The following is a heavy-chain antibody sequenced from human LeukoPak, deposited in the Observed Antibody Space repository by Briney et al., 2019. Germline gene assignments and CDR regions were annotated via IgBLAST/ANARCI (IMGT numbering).Heavy chain of an antibody. CDR3: ARDGRPGYDSSGYYFGNGFDY. Sequence: ASVQVSCKASGYTFTSYYMHWVRQAPGEGLEWMGIINPSGGSTSYAQKFQGRVTMTRDTSTSTVYMELSSLRSEDTAVYYCARDGRPGYDSSGYYFGNGFDYWGQGTLVTVSS. J-gene: IGHJ4*02. CDR1: GYTFTSYY. CDR2: INPSGGST. D-gene: IGHD3-22*01. V-gene: IGHV1-46*01.